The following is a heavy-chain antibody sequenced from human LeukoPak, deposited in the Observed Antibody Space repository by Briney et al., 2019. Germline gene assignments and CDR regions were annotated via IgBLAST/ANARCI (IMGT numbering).Heavy chain of an antibody. CDR3: ARRWNYGRNYYIDV. CDR2: INDSGRT. Sequence: SETLSLTCAVYVGSFSNYYWSWIRQPPAKGMEWIVEINDSGRTNYNPSLMSRVTVSVDTSKNQFSLRLTSVTATDTAVYYCARRWNYGRNYYIDVWGKGAAVSVSS. V-gene: IGHV4-34*01. D-gene: IGHD1-7*01. CDR1: VGSFSNYY. J-gene: IGHJ6*03.